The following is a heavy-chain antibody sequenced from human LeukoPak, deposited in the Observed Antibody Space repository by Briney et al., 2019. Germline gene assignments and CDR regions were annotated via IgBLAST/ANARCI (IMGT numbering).Heavy chain of an antibody. V-gene: IGHV3-48*02. D-gene: IGHD1-26*01. CDR1: GFTFSSYS. J-gene: IGHJ4*02. Sequence: GGSPRLSCAASGFTFSSYSMNWVRQAPGKGLEWVSYISSSSSTIYYADSVKGRFTISRDNAKNSLYLQMNSLRDEDTAVHYCARAETWELLPFDYWGQGTLVTVSS. CDR2: ISSSSSTI. CDR3: ARAETWELLPFDY.